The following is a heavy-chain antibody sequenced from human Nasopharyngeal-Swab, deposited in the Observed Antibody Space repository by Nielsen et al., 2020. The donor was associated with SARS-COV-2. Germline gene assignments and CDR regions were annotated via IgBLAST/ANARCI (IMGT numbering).Heavy chain of an antibody. Sequence: ASVKVSCKASGYTFTNYAMHWVRQAPGQRLEWMGWINAGNGNTKYSQKFQGRVILTRDTYASTAYMELSSLRSEDTAVYYCARVAQLRFRVDPWGQGTLVTVSS. CDR3: ARVAQLRFRVDP. V-gene: IGHV1-3*01. CDR1: GYTFTNYA. D-gene: IGHD3-3*01. J-gene: IGHJ5*02. CDR2: INAGNGNT.